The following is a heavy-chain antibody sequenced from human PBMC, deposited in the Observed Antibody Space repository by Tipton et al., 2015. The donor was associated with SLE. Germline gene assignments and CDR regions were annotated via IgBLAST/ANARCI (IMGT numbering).Heavy chain of an antibody. V-gene: IGHV4-34*01. CDR1: GGSFSGYY. Sequence: LRLSCAVYGGSFSGYYRSWIRQPPGKGLEWIGEINHSGSTNYNPSLKSRVTISVDTSKNQFSLKLSSVTAADTAVYYCARGGGQQGRAFDIWGQGTMVTVSS. J-gene: IGHJ3*02. D-gene: IGHD6-13*01. CDR2: INHSGST. CDR3: ARGGGQQGRAFDI.